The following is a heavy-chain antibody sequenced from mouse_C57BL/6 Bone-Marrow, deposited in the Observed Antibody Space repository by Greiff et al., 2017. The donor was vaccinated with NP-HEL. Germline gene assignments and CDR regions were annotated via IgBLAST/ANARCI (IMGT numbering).Heavy chain of an antibody. V-gene: IGHV14-2*01. D-gene: IGHD2-4*01. J-gene: IGHJ3*01. CDR1: GFNIKDYY. CDR3: ALPYDYDLWFAY. Sequence: EVMLVESGAELVKPGASVKLSCTASGFNIKDYYMHWVKQRTEQGLEWIGRIDPEDGETKYAPKFQGKATITADTSSNTAYLQLSSLTSEDTAVYYCALPYDYDLWFAYWGQGTLVTVSA. CDR2: IDPEDGET.